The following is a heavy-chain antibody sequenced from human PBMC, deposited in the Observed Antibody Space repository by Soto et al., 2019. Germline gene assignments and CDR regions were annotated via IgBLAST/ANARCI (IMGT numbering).Heavy chain of an antibody. CDR2: IRSKANSYAT. Sequence: GGSLRLSCAASGFTFSGSAMHWVRQASGKGLEWVGRIRSKANSYATAYAASVKCRFTISRDASKNTAYLQMNSLKTEDTAVYYCTRPTHPFDYWGQGTLVTVSS. V-gene: IGHV3-73*01. CDR3: TRPTHPFDY. J-gene: IGHJ4*02. CDR1: GFTFSGSA.